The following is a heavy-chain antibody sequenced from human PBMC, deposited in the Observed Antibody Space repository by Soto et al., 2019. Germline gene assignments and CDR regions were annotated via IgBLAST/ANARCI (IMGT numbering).Heavy chain of an antibody. J-gene: IGHJ5*02. V-gene: IGHV3-11*04. D-gene: IGHD3-10*01. CDR1: GFIFNDYF. CDR3: ARAYGPFT. CDR2: ISSGGFTT. Sequence: GVLRLSCATSGFIFNDYFLIWIRQAPGKGLEWVSYISSGGFTTNYADSVKGRFTISRDTAKNSLYLQMDNLRAEDTAVYFCARAYGPFTWGQGTLVTVSS.